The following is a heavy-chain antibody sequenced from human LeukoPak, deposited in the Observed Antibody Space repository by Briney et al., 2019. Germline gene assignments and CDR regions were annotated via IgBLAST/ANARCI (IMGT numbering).Heavy chain of an antibody. CDR1: GFTFSDYY. V-gene: IGHV3-11*04. D-gene: IGHD1-20*01. CDR3: AKDQRITGTPGY. CDR2: ISSSGSTI. J-gene: IGHJ4*02. Sequence: GGSLRLSCAASGFTFSDYYMSWSRQAPGKGLEWVSYISSSGSTIYYADSVKGRFTISRDNSKNTLYLQMNSLRAEDTAVYYCAKDQRITGTPGYWGQGTLVTVSS.